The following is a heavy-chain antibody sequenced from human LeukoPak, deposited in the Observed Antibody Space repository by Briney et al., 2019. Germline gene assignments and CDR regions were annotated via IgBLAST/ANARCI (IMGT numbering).Heavy chain of an antibody. CDR3: ARRGGGRVGSGSYWYFDY. J-gene: IGHJ4*01. V-gene: IGHV4-59*08. Sequence: PSETLSLSCTASGGSISSYYWSWVRQPPGKGLEWIGYIYYSGSATYNTSLKSRVTISVDTSKTQFSLKLSSVPAADTAVYYCARRGGGRVGSGSYWYFDYWGQGTLVTVSS. CDR1: GGSISSYY. D-gene: IGHD3-10*01. CDR2: IYYSGSA.